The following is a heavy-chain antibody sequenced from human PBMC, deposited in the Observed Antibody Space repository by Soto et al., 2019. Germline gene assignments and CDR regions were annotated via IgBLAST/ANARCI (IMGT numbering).Heavy chain of an antibody. CDR1: GFTFSSYS. J-gene: IGHJ3*02. Sequence: GGSLRLSCAASGFTFSSYSMKWVRQAPGKGLEWVSSISSSSSYIYYADSVKGRFTISRDNAKNSLYLQMNSLRAEDTAVYYCARNDYVIAFDIWGQGTMVTVSS. CDR2: ISSSSSYI. V-gene: IGHV3-21*01. D-gene: IGHD1-1*01. CDR3: ARNDYVIAFDI.